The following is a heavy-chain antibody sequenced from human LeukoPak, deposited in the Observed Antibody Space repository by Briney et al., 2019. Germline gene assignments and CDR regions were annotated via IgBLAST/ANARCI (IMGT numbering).Heavy chain of an antibody. Sequence: GASVKVSCKASGYTFTGYYMHWVRQAPGQGLEWMGWMNPNSGNTGYAQKFQGRVTITRNTSISTAYMELSSLRSEDTAVYYCARGRAFDIWGQGTVVTVSS. CDR2: MNPNSGNT. CDR1: GYTFTGYY. CDR3: ARGRAFDI. V-gene: IGHV1-8*03. J-gene: IGHJ3*02.